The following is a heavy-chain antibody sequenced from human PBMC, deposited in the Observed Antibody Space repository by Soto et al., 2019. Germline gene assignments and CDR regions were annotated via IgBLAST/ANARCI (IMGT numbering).Heavy chain of an antibody. CDR1: GGSISSGDYY. J-gene: IGHJ3*02. CDR2: IYYSGST. D-gene: IGHD3-10*01. Sequence: SETLSLTCTVSGGSISSGDYYWSWIRQPPGKGLEWIGYIYYSGSTYYNPSLKSRVTISVDTSKNQFSLKLSSVTAADTAVYYCARGSLWFNAFDIWGQGTMVTVSS. V-gene: IGHV4-30-4*01. CDR3: ARGSLWFNAFDI.